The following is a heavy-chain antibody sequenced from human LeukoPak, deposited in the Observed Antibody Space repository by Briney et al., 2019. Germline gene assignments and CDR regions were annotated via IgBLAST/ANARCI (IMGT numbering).Heavy chain of an antibody. V-gene: IGHV3-74*01. Sequence: GESLRLSCATSGFTFGTYWMNWLRQAPGKGLVWVSRIRSDGGATTYAESVKGRFTISRDNARNTLYLQTNRLRVDDTAVYYCARDASEHCSSTTCYDGRGDFDYWGQGTLVTVSS. CDR1: GFTFGTYW. CDR2: IRSDGGAT. J-gene: IGHJ4*02. D-gene: IGHD2-2*01. CDR3: ARDASEHCSSTTCYDGRGDFDY.